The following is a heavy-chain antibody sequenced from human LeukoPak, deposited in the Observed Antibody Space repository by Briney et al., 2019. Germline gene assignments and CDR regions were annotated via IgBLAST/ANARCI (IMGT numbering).Heavy chain of an antibody. CDR1: GFTLSNYW. V-gene: IGHV3-7*01. D-gene: IGHD5-18*01. CDR3: TRDRGYNYGHDY. Sequence: GGSLRLSCAASGFTLSNYWMIWVRQAPGKGLEWVANIKQGGSERYYVDSVKGRFTISRDNAKNSLYLQMNSLRAEDTAVYYCTRDRGYNYGHDYWGQGTLVTVSS. CDR2: IKQGGSER. J-gene: IGHJ4*02.